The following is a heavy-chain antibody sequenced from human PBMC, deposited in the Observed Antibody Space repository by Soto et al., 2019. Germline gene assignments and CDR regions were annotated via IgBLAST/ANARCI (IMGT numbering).Heavy chain of an antibody. J-gene: IGHJ4*02. Sequence: QVQLVQSGAEVKKPGASVRVSCKASGYSITGYYLDWVRQAPGHGLEWMGWINPNRGATDYAQKFQGRVTMTRDTYINTAYMELSSLTSDDTAVYYCARVAVSGTIDYWGQGTLVTVSS. CDR1: GYSITGYY. CDR2: INPNRGAT. CDR3: ARVAVSGTIDY. V-gene: IGHV1-2*02. D-gene: IGHD6-19*01.